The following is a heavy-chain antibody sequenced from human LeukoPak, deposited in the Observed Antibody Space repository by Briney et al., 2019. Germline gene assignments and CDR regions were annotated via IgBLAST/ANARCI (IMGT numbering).Heavy chain of an antibody. Sequence: EPGGTLRLSCAASGFTFSSYGMHWVRQAPGKGLEWVAVISYDGSNKYYADSVKGRFTISRDNSKNTLYLQMNSLRAEDTAVYYCANGKYKYFDWLSPRQKDYWGQGTLVTVSS. V-gene: IGHV3-30*18. J-gene: IGHJ4*02. D-gene: IGHD3-9*01. CDR3: ANGKYKYFDWLSPRQKDY. CDR1: GFTFSSYG. CDR2: ISYDGSNK.